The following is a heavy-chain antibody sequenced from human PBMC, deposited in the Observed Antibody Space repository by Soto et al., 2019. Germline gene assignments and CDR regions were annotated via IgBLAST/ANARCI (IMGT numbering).Heavy chain of an antibody. CDR3: AGTGSLGY. Sequence: GGSLRLSCAASGFTFSDHYMDWVRQAPGKGLEWVGRTRNKANSYTTEYAASVKGRFTISRDDSKNSLYLQMNSLKTEDTAVYYCAGTGSLGYWGQGTLVTVSS. D-gene: IGHD3-16*01. CDR2: TRNKANSYTT. J-gene: IGHJ4*02. V-gene: IGHV3-72*01. CDR1: GFTFSDHY.